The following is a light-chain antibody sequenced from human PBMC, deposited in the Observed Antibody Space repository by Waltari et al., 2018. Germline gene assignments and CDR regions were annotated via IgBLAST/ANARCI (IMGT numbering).Light chain of an antibody. J-gene: IGKJ5*01. Sequence: EIVMTQSPATLSVSPGERATLSCRASQIVSGNLAWYQQKPGQAPRLLIYGTSTRATGIPARFSGSASGTEFTLTISSLQSEDSAVYYCQQYYDWRRVTFGQGTRLEIK. CDR1: QIVSGN. CDR2: GTS. V-gene: IGKV3D-15*01. CDR3: QQYYDWRRVT.